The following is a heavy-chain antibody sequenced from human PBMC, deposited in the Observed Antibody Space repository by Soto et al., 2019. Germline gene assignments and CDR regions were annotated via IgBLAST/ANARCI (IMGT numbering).Heavy chain of an antibody. CDR2: IYYSGST. CDR1: GGSISSGGYY. J-gene: IGHJ4*02. V-gene: IGHV4-31*03. CDR3: ARAPTVTTRYYFDY. Sequence: PSETLSLTCTVSGGSISSGGYYRSWIRQHPGKGLEWIGYIYYSGSTYYNPSLKSRVTISVDTSKNQFSLKLSSVTAADTAVYYCARAPTVTTRYYFDYWGQGTLVTVSS. D-gene: IGHD4-17*01.